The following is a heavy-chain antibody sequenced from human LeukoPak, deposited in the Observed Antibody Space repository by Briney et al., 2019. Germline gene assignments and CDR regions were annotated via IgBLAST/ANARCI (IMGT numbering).Heavy chain of an antibody. D-gene: IGHD6-19*01. CDR1: GGSIRSSSYY. Sequence: SETLSLTCTVPGGSIRSSSYYWGWIRQPPGKGLEWIGSIYYSGGTYYNASLKSRGTISVDTAKNQFSLKLNSVTAADTAVYFCARQVVAVAGTGYFDYWGQGTLVTVSS. V-gene: IGHV4-39*01. CDR2: IYYSGGT. J-gene: IGHJ4*02. CDR3: ARQVVAVAGTGYFDY.